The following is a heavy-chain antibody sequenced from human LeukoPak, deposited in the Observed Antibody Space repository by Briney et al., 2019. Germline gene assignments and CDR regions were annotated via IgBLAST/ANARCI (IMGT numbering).Heavy chain of an antibody. J-gene: IGHJ4*02. CDR3: ASRKLGNDY. CDR1: GGSVSDYY. CDR2: YYTET. V-gene: IGHV4-59*02. Sequence: SGTLSLTCTVSGGSVSDYYWGWIRQSPGKALEWIVYYTETSYNPSLKSRVTISADTSRDQFSLKLSSVTAADTAVYYCASRKLGNDYWGQGILVTVTS. D-gene: IGHD7-27*01.